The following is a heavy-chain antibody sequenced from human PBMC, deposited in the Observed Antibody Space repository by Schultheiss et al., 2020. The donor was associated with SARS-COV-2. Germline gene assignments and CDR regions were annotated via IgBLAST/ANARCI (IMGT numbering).Heavy chain of an antibody. V-gene: IGHV5-51*01. CDR1: GYMFVNYW. CDR3: ARLRDLTMVRGVLGYFDY. Sequence: GESLKISCKGSGYMFVNYWIGWVRQMPGKGLEWMGIIYPGDSDTRYSPSFQGQVTISADKSISTAYVQWSSLKASDTAMYYCARLRDLTMVRGVLGYFDYWGQGTLVTVSS. D-gene: IGHD3-10*01. J-gene: IGHJ4*02. CDR2: IYPGDSDT.